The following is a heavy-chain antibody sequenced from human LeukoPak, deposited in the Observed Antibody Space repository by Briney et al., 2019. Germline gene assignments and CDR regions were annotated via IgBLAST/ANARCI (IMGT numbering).Heavy chain of an antibody. J-gene: IGHJ5*02. CDR1: GFTFSSYA. CDR2: LYYSGST. D-gene: IGHD3-16*02. Sequence: PGGSLRLSCAASGFTFSSYAMSWVRQAPGKGLEWIGSLYYSGSTYYNPSLKSRVTISVDTSKNQFSLKLSSVTAADTAVYYRARGIYPTSPQGGFGLWGQGTLVTVSS. CDR3: ARGIYPTSPQGGFGL. V-gene: IGHV4-38-2*01.